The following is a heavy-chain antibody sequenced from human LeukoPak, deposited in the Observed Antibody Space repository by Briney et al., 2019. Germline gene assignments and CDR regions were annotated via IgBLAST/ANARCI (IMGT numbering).Heavy chain of an antibody. D-gene: IGHD3-22*01. CDR3: ASLPDYYDSSGYS. Sequence: SVKVSCKASGGTFSSYAISWVRQAPGQGLEWMGKIIPILGIANYAQKFQGRVTITADKSTSTAYMELSSLRSEDTAVYYCASLPDYYDSSGYSWGQGTLVTVSS. V-gene: IGHV1-69*04. J-gene: IGHJ5*02. CDR1: GGTFSSYA. CDR2: IIPILGIA.